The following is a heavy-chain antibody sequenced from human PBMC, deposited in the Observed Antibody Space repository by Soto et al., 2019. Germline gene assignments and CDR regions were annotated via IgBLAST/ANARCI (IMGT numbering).Heavy chain of an antibody. V-gene: IGHV4-34*01. CDR1: GGSFSGYY. CDR3: ATPGGYSSSANYFDY. Sequence: TLSLTCAVYGGSFSGYYWSWIRQPPGKGLEWIGEINHSGSTNYNPSLKSRVTISVDTSKNQFSLKLSSVTAADTAVYYCATPGGYSSSANYFDYWGQGTLVTVSS. J-gene: IGHJ4*02. D-gene: IGHD6-6*01. CDR2: INHSGST.